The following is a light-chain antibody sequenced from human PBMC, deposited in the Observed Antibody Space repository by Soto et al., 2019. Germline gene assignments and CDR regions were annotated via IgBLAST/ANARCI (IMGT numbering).Light chain of an antibody. J-gene: IGKJ2*03. Sequence: DIQLTQSPSFLSASVGDRVTVSCRASQDISTYLAWFQQKPGKVPQLLVYPASTLQDGVPSRFSGLGSGTEFTLTINNLQAEDFETYYCQHLRDYPFSFGQGTKVDIK. CDR1: QDISTY. V-gene: IGKV1-9*01. CDR3: QHLRDYPFS. CDR2: PAS.